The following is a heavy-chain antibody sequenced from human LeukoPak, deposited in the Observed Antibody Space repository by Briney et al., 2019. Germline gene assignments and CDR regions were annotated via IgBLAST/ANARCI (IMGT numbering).Heavy chain of an antibody. V-gene: IGHV4-59*08. CDR3: ARQGSGSYYNSKAYYYYGMDV. Sequence: SETLSLTCTVSGGSISSYYWSWIRQPPGKGLEWIRYIYYSGSTNYNPPLKSRVTISVDTSKNQFSLKLSSVTAADTAVYYCARQGSGSYYNSKAYYYYGMDVWGQGTTVTVSS. D-gene: IGHD3-10*01. J-gene: IGHJ6*02. CDR2: IYYSGST. CDR1: GGSISSYY.